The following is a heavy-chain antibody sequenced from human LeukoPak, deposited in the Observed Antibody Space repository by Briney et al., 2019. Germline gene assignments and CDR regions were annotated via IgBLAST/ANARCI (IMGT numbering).Heavy chain of an antibody. V-gene: IGHV3-23*01. CDR3: AKEGGRIAAAAVPFDY. J-gene: IGHJ4*02. D-gene: IGHD6-13*01. CDR2: ISGSGGST. CDR1: GFTFSSYA. Sequence: PGGSLRLSCAVSGFTFSSYAMSWVRQAPGKGLEWVSAISGSGGSTYYADSVKGRFTISRDNSKNTLYLQMNSLRAEDTAVYYCAKEGGRIAAAAVPFDYWGQGTLVTVSS.